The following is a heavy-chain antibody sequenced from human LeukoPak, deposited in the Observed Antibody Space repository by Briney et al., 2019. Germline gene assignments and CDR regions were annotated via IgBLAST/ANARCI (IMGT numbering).Heavy chain of an antibody. J-gene: IGHJ4*02. V-gene: IGHV4-59*01. D-gene: IGHD6-13*01. CDR1: GGSISSYY. CDR3: ARGPPTSSWYFDY. CDR2: IYYSGST. Sequence: SETLSLTCTVAGGSISSYYWSWIRQPPGQGLEWIGYIYYSGSTNYNPSLKSRATIAVDTSKTQSSLKLSSVTAADTAVYYCARGPPTSSWYFDYWGQGTLVTVSS.